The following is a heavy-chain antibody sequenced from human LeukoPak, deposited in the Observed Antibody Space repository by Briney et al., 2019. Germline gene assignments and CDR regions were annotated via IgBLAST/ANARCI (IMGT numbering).Heavy chain of an antibody. J-gene: IGHJ4*02. CDR1: GYTFTGYY. Sequence: ASVTVSCKASGYTFTGYYMHWVRQAPGQGLEWMGWINPNSGDTNYAQKFQGRVTMTRDTSISTAYMELSRLRSDDTAVYYCAPAPMIASYYFDYWGQGTLVTVSS. D-gene: IGHD3-22*01. V-gene: IGHV1-2*02. CDR3: APAPMIASYYFDY. CDR2: INPNSGDT.